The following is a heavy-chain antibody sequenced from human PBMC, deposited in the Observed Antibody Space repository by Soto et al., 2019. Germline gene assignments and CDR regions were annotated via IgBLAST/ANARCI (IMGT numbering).Heavy chain of an antibody. V-gene: IGHV1-2*02. D-gene: IGHD3-3*01. J-gene: IGHJ4*02. CDR2: INPNNGGT. CDR3: AKTYYDFWTGYYVTFDN. Sequence: ASVKVSCKASGYKFTGHHIHWVRQAPGQGLEWMGLINPNNGGTNSAQKFLGRVTMTRDTSLSTAYMELSGLTSDDSAVYYCAKTYYDFWTGYYVTFDNWGQGTLVTVSS. CDR1: GYKFTGHH.